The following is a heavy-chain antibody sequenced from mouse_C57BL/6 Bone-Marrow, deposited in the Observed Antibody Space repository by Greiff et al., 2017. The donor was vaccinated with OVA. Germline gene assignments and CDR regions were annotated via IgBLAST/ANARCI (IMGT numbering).Heavy chain of an antibody. Sequence: VQLQQSGPELVKPGDSVKISCKASGYSFTGYFMNWVMQSHGKSLEWIGRINPYNGDTFYNQKFKGKATLTVDKSSSTAHMELRSLTSEDSAVYYCARSRRITTVVATDYWGQGTTLTVSS. D-gene: IGHD1-1*01. CDR1: GYSFTGYF. CDR3: ARSRRITTVVATDY. CDR2: INPYNGDT. J-gene: IGHJ2*01. V-gene: IGHV1-20*01.